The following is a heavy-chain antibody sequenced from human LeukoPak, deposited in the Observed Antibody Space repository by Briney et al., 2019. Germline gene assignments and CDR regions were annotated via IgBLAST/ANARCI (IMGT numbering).Heavy chain of an antibody. CDR3: AKDLYGSGTNGYFDY. Sequence: GGSLRLSCAASGFTFNGYAMSWVRRAPGKGLEWVSLITGSGSNTYYADSVEGRFTISRAKSKNMLYLQMNSLRAEDTAVYYCAKDLYGSGTNGYFDYWGQGTLVIVSS. J-gene: IGHJ4*02. D-gene: IGHD3-10*01. CDR1: GFTFNGYA. CDR2: ITGSGSNT. V-gene: IGHV3-23*01.